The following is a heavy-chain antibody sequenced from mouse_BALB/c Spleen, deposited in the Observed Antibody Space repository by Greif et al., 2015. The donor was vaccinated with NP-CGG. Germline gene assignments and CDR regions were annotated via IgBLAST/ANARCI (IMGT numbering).Heavy chain of an antibody. V-gene: IGHV14-3*02. CDR1: GFNIKDTY. CDR2: IDPANGNT. D-gene: IGHD1-1*01. J-gene: IGHJ1*01. Sequence: VQLQQPGAELVKPGASVKLSCTASGFNIKDTYMHWVKQRPEQGLEWIGGIDPANGNTKYDPKFQGKATITADTSSNTASLQLSSLTSEDTAVYYCARSGYYGSSYWYFDVWGAGTTVTVSS. CDR3: ARSGYYGSSYWYFDV.